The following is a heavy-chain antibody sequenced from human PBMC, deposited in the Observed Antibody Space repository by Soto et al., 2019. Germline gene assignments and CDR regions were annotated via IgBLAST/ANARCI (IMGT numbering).Heavy chain of an antibody. CDR3: ARDGSGYSSSWSGNWFDP. J-gene: IGHJ5*02. CDR1: GGSISSGGYS. V-gene: IGHV4-31*03. Sequence: PSETLSLTCTVSGGSISSGGYSWSWIRQHPGKGLEWIGYIYYSGSTYYNPSLKSRVTISVDTSKNQFSLKLSSVTAADTAVYYCARDGSGYSSSWSGNWFDPWGQGTLVTVSS. D-gene: IGHD6-13*01. CDR2: IYYSGST.